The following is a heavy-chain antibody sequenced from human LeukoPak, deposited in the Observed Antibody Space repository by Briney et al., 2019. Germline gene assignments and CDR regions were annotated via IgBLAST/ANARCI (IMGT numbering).Heavy chain of an antibody. D-gene: IGHD5-24*01. CDR2: INTASTTI. Sequence: GGSLRLSCSASGFTFRNYDINWVRQAPGKGPEWISYINTASTTIHYADSVKGRFTISRDNAKNSLYLEMNSLRDEDTAVYYCAVMAVITVDVFDLCGPGTMVTVSS. CDR1: GFTFRNYD. V-gene: IGHV3-48*02. CDR3: AVMAVITVDVFDL. J-gene: IGHJ3*01.